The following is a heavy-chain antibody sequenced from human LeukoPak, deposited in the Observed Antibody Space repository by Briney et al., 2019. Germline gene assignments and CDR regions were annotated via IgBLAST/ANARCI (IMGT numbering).Heavy chain of an antibody. J-gene: IGHJ4*02. D-gene: IGHD5-18*01. CDR1: GFTFSTYG. V-gene: IGHV3-48*01. CDR3: ARRGDTPMVGDY. CDR2: ITSSSTI. Sequence: GGSLRLSCAASGFTFSTYGMNWVRQAPGKGLEWVSYITSSSTIYYADSVKGRFSISRDNAKNSLSLQTNSLRAEDTAVYYCARRGDTPMVGDYWGQGTLVTVSS.